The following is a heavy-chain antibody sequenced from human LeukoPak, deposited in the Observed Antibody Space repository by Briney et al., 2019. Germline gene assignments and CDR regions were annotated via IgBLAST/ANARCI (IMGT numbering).Heavy chain of an antibody. Sequence: ASVKVSCKASGYTFTGYYMHWVRQAPGQGLEWMGWINRNSGGTNYAQKFQGRVTMTRDTSISTAYMELSRLRSDDTAVYYCARDGMDSYDSSGYYPIDYWGQGTLVTVSS. J-gene: IGHJ4*02. D-gene: IGHD3-22*01. CDR1: GYTFTGYY. CDR3: ARDGMDSYDSSGYYPIDY. CDR2: INRNSGGT. V-gene: IGHV1-2*02.